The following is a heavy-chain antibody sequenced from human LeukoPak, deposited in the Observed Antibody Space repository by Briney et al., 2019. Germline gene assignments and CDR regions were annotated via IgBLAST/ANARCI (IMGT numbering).Heavy chain of an antibody. CDR1: GFTFSSYG. Sequence: GGSLRLSCAASGFTFSSYGMHWVRQAPGMGLEWVTFIRYDGSNKYYADSVKGRFTISRDDSKNTLYLQMNSLRAEDTAVYYCAKDKQSYYYYYMDVWGKGTTVTISS. J-gene: IGHJ6*03. V-gene: IGHV3-30*02. CDR3: AKDKQSYYYYYMDV. CDR2: IRYDGSNK.